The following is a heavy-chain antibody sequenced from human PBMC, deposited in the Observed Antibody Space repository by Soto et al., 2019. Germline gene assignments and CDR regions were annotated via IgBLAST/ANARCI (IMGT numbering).Heavy chain of an antibody. Sequence: EVQLVESGGGLVKPGGPLGLPCGPPGSTSTSISLNGFRQAPGKGLEWVSSISSTTNYIYYGDSMKGRFTISRDNAKNSLYLEMNSLRAEDTAMYYCARESEDLTSNFDYWGQGTLVTVSS. J-gene: IGHJ4*02. CDR1: GSTSTSIS. CDR3: ARESEDLTSNFDY. CDR2: ISSTTNYI. V-gene: IGHV3-21*06.